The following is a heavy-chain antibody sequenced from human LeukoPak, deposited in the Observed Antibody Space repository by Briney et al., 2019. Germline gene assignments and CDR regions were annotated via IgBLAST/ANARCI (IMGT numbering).Heavy chain of an antibody. Sequence: ASVKVSCKASGYTFTSYYMHWVRQAPGQGLEWMGTINPSGGSTSYAQKFQGRVTMTRDTSTSTVYMELSSLRSEDTAVYYCARHTTGYNSPRDSFNIWGQGTMVTVSS. V-gene: IGHV1-46*01. CDR1: GYTFTSYY. J-gene: IGHJ3*02. CDR2: INPSGGST. CDR3: ARHTTGYNSPRDSFNI. D-gene: IGHD1-1*01.